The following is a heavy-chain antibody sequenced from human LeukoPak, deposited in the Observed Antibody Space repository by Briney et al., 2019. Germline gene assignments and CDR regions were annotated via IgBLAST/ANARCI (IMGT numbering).Heavy chain of an antibody. V-gene: IGHV3-30-3*01. CDR2: ISYDGSNK. Sequence: GRSLRLSCAASGFTFSSYAMHWVRQAPGKGLEWVAVISYDGSNKYYADSVKGRFTISRDNSKNTLYLQMNSLRAEDTAVYYCARAVEGVVGEAFDIWGQGTMVTVSS. CDR3: ARAVEGVVGEAFDI. CDR1: GFTFSSYA. D-gene: IGHD2-2*01. J-gene: IGHJ3*02.